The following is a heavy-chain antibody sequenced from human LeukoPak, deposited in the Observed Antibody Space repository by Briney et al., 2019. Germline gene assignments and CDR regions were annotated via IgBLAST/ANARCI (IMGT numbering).Heavy chain of an antibody. Sequence: GGSLRLSCAASGSTFSTYSMTWVRQAPGKGLDWVSSISGSGDTTWHADSVKGRFTISRDNSKNTLYLQMNSLRAEDTAVYYCAKGEVVSRFDPWGQGTLVTVSS. CDR3: AKGEVVSRFDP. V-gene: IGHV3-23*01. D-gene: IGHD3-22*01. J-gene: IGHJ5*02. CDR2: ISGSGDTT. CDR1: GSTFSTYS.